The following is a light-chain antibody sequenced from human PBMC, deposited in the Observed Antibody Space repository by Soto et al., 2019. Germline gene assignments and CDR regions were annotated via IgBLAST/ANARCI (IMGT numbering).Light chain of an antibody. CDR1: SSNIGAGYD. J-gene: IGLJ1*01. Sequence: QSVLTQPPSVSGAPGQRVTISCTGSSSNIGAGYDVHWYQQLPGTAPKLLIYGNSNRPSGVPDRFSGSKSGTSASLAITGLQAEDEADYYCQSYDSSLSVSYVFGTGTKVNVL. V-gene: IGLV1-40*01. CDR3: QSYDSSLSVSYV. CDR2: GNS.